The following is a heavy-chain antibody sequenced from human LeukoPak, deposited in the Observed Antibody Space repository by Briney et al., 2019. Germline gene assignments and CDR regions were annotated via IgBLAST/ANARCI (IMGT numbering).Heavy chain of an antibody. CDR2: IYYSGST. CDR3: ARSVVVPDFDY. Sequence: SETLSLTCTVSGGSISSYYWSWIRQPPGKGLEWIGYIYYSGSTNYNPSLKSRVTISVDTSKNQFSLKLSSVTAADTAVYYCARSVVVPDFDYWGQGTLVTVSS. CDR1: GGSISSYY. J-gene: IGHJ4*02. V-gene: IGHV4-59*01. D-gene: IGHD4-23*01.